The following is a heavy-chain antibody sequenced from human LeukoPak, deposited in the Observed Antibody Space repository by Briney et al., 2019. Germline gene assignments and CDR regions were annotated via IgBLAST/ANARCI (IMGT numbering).Heavy chain of an antibody. D-gene: IGHD3-3*01. J-gene: IGHJ4*02. CDR3: ARSGSYDFWSGYPRYYFDY. CDR1: GGSFSGYY. CDR2: INHSGST. Sequence: SETLSLTRAVYGGSFSGYYWSWIRQPPGKGLEWIGEINHSGSTNYNPSLKSRVTISVDTSKNQFSLKLSSVTAADTAVYYCARSGSYDFWSGYPRYYFDYWGQGTLVTVSS. V-gene: IGHV4-34*01.